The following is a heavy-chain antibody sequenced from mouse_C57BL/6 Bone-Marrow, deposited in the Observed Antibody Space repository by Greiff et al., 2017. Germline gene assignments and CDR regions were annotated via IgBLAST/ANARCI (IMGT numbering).Heavy chain of an antibody. D-gene: IGHD2-2*01. J-gene: IGHJ2*01. Sequence: QVQLQQSGPELVKPGASVKISCKASGYAFSSSWMNWVKQRPGKGLEWIGRIYPGDGDTKYNGKFKGKATLTADHSSSTAYMQLSSLTSEDSAVYFCALWLRRGNYFDSWGQGTTLTVSS. V-gene: IGHV1-82*01. CDR2: IYPGDGDT. CDR3: ALWLRRGNYFDS. CDR1: GYAFSSSW.